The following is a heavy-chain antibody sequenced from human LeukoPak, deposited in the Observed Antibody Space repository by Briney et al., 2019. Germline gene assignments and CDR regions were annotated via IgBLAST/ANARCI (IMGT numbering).Heavy chain of an antibody. CDR2: ISYSGNT. CDR3: ARDSYTGSHFEDTFDI. V-gene: IGHV4-59*01. D-gene: IGHD1-26*01. Sequence: SETLSLTYTVSGGSINNYYWSWIRQPPGKGLEWIGHISYSGNTNYNSSLRSRVTISVDTSNNQFSLRLSSVTAADTAVYYCARDSYTGSHFEDTFDIWGQGTMVTVSS. J-gene: IGHJ3*02. CDR1: GGSINNYY.